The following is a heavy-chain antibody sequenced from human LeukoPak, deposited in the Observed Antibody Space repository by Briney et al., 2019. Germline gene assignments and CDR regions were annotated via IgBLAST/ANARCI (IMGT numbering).Heavy chain of an antibody. D-gene: IGHD2-2*01. CDR2: INPSGGST. CDR3: ARVVTPRYCTSTSCYSKGWFDP. V-gene: IGHV1-46*01. Sequence: GASVKVSCKASGYTFTSYYMHWVRQAPGQGLEWMGIINPSGGSTSYAQKFQGRVTMTKDMSTSTVYMELSSLRSEDTAVYYCARVVTPRYCTSTSCYSKGWFDPWGQGTLVTVSS. J-gene: IGHJ5*02. CDR1: GYTFTSYY.